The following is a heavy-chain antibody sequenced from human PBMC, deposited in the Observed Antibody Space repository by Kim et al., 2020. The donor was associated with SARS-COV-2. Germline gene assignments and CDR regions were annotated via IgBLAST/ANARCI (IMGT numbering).Heavy chain of an antibody. J-gene: IGHJ5*02. CDR2: IYYSGST. D-gene: IGHD6-13*01. CDR1: GGSISSYY. V-gene: IGHV4-59*08. CDR3: AGYETAAADWFDP. Sequence: SETLSLTCTVPGGSISSYYWSWIRQPPGKGLEWIGYIYYSGSTNYNPSLKSRVTISVDTSKNQFSLKLSSVTAADTAVYYCAGYETAAADWFDPWGQGTLVTVAS.